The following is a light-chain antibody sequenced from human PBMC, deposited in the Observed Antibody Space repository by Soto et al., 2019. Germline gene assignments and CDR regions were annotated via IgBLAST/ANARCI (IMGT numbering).Light chain of an antibody. J-gene: IGKJ4*01. CDR2: DAT. CDR3: HQRSNWPPLT. V-gene: IGKV3-11*01. CDR1: QSVGGY. Sequence: EIVLTQSPATLSLSPGERATLSCRASQSVGGYLDWYQQKPGQAPRLLIYDATNRDSGIPARFSGSGSGTASTLTISSLEPEDLAVYYCHQRSNWPPLTFGGGTKVEIK.